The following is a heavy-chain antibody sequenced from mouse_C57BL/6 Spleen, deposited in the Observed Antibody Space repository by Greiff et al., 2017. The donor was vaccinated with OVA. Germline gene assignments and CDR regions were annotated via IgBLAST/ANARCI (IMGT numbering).Heavy chain of an antibody. CDR3: ACYYGSSYVPWFAY. V-gene: IGHV1-4*01. J-gene: IGHJ3*01. CDR1: GYTFTSYT. D-gene: IGHD1-1*01. Sequence: VKLQESGAELARPGASVKMSCKASGYTFTSYTMHWVKQRPGQGLEWIGYINPSSGYTKYNQKFKDKATLTADKSSSTAYMQLSSLTSEDSAVYYCACYYGSSYVPWFAYWGQGTLVTVSA. CDR2: INPSSGYT.